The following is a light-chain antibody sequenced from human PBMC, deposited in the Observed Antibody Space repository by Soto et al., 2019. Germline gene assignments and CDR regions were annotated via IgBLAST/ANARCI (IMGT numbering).Light chain of an antibody. CDR1: QSISRY. V-gene: IGKV1-39*01. CDR2: AAS. Sequence: TQMNHSRSSLSAAVADSVTITWRASQSISRYLNWYQQKPGKAPKLLIYAASSLQSGVPSRFSGSGSGTDFTLTISSLQPEDFATYYCQQSYSTPWTCGQGTRVDI. CDR3: QQSYSTPWT. J-gene: IGKJ1*01.